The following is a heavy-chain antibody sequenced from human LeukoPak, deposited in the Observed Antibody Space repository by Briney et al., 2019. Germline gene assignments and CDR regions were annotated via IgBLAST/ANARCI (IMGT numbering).Heavy chain of an antibody. D-gene: IGHD6-13*01. Sequence: PGGSLRLSCAASGFTFTTYGMNWVRQAPGKGLEWVSYISSSSSTIYYADSVKGRFTISRDNAKNSLYLQMNSLRAEDTAVYYCARADSSLDYWGQGTLVTVSS. CDR1: GFTFTTYG. J-gene: IGHJ4*02. CDR2: ISSSSSTI. CDR3: ARADSSLDY. V-gene: IGHV3-48*01.